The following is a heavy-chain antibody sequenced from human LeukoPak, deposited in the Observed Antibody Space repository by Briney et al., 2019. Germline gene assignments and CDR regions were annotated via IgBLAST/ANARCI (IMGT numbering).Heavy chain of an antibody. CDR1: GYTFTSYG. CDR3: ARLEQQLVRYYYYYYMDV. D-gene: IGHD6-13*01. CDR2: ISAYNGNT. Sequence: ASVKVSCKASGYTFTSYGISWVRQAPGQGLEWMGWISAYNGNTNYAQKLQGRVTMTTDTSTSTAYMELRSLRSDDTAVHYCARLEQQLVRYYYYYYMDVWGKGTTVTISS. V-gene: IGHV1-18*01. J-gene: IGHJ6*03.